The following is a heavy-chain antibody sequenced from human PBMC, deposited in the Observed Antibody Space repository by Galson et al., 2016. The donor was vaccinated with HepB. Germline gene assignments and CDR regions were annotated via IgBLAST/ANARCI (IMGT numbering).Heavy chain of an antibody. Sequence: VKVSCKVSGSTLTKLSMHWVRQGPGKGLAWVGGFDPEDDETVYAQKFQGRVTMTEDRSIDTAYMELSSLRSEDTAVYYCSTGGTGYAYFAMDVWGQGTTVTVSS. J-gene: IGHJ6*02. CDR3: STGGTGYAYFAMDV. CDR2: FDPEDDET. CDR1: GSTLTKLS. D-gene: IGHD3/OR15-3a*01. V-gene: IGHV1-24*01.